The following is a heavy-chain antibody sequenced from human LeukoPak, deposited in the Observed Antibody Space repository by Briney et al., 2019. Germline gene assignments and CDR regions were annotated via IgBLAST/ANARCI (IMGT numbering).Heavy chain of an antibody. CDR3: AKKGYYGSGFDP. J-gene: IGHJ5*02. CDR2: ISWNSGSI. V-gene: IGHV3-9*01. CDR1: GFTFDDYA. D-gene: IGHD3-10*01. Sequence: GGSLRLSCAASGFTFDDYAMHWVRQAPGKGLEWVSGISWNSGSIGYADSVKGRFTISRDNAKNSLYLQMNSLRAEDTALYYCAKKGYYGSGFDPWGQGTLVTVSS.